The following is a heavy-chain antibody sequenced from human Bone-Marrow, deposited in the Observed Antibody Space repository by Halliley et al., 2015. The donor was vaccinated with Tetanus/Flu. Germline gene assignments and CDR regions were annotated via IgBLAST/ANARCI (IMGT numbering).Heavy chain of an antibody. J-gene: IGHJ2*01. Sequence: RIDPGDSYTTYSPSFKGPVPISADKSISTAYLQWSSLQASDTAMYYCARHVPNWDDPRGFDLWGRGTLLTVSS. CDR2: IDPGDSYT. V-gene: IGHV5-10-1*01. CDR3: ARHVPNWDDPRGFDL. D-gene: IGHD1-1*01.